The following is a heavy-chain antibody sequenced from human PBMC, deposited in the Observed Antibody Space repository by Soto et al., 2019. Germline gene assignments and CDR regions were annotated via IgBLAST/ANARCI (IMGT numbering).Heavy chain of an antibody. V-gene: IGHV1-3*01. J-gene: IGHJ2*01. D-gene: IGHD3-3*01. CDR2: INAGNGNT. Sequence: ASVKVSCKDSGYTFTSYAMHWVRQAPGQRLEWMGWINAGNGNTKYSQKFQGRVTITRDTSASTAYMELSSLRSEDTAVYYCARGGMVTIFGVVIIGWYFDLGGRGTLVTVSS. CDR3: ARGGMVTIFGVVIIGWYFDL. CDR1: GYTFTSYA.